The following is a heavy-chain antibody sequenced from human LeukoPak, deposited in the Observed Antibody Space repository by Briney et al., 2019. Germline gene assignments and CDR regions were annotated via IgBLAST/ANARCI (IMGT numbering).Heavy chain of an antibody. Sequence: ASVKVSCKASGYTFTSYDINWVRQATGQGLEWMGWMNPNSGNTGYAQKFQGRVTMTRNTSISTAYMELSSLRSEDTAVYYCARELVGKYSGSYIWFDPWGQGTLVTVSS. J-gene: IGHJ5*02. D-gene: IGHD1-26*01. CDR2: MNPNSGNT. CDR1: GYTFTSYD. CDR3: ARELVGKYSGSYIWFDP. V-gene: IGHV1-8*01.